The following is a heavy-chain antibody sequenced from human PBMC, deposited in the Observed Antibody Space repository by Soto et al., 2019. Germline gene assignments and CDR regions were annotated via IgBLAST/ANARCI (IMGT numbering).Heavy chain of an antibody. V-gene: IGHV1-2*02. J-gene: IGHJ6*02. Sequence: ASVKVSCKASRYSLINYYIHWVRQAPGQGHDWMGWIKSNSSGTKYSQKFQGRVTMTRDTSLSTVYMELSRLTSDDTAVYYCAREDYNWNDYYYYGMDVWGQGTTVTVS. CDR3: AREDYNWNDYYYYGMDV. CDR1: RYSLINYY. CDR2: IKSNSSGT. D-gene: IGHD1-1*01.